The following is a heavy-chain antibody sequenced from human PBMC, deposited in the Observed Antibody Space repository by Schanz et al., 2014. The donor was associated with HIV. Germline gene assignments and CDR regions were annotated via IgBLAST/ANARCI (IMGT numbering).Heavy chain of an antibody. V-gene: IGHV1-18*01. CDR3: ARGSCSGGTCYSGDH. CDR2: ISVYNGNT. Sequence: QVQLVQSGAEVKKPGASVKVSCKASGYTFTSYVISWVRQAPGQGLEWMGWISVYNGNTDYAQKFQGRVTLTRDTSISTAYMELSRLRSDDTAVYYCARGSCSGGTCYSGDHWGQGTLVAVSA. D-gene: IGHD2-15*01. J-gene: IGHJ4*02. CDR1: GYTFTSYV.